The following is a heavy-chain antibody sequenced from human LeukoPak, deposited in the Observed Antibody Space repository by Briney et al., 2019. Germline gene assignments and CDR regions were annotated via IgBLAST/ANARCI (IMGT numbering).Heavy chain of an antibody. D-gene: IGHD3-10*01. CDR3: ATVTMVRGVIITWPFDY. CDR2: ISAYNGNT. V-gene: IGHV1-18*01. Sequence: ASVKVSCKASGYTFTSYGISWVRQAPGQGLEWMGWISAYNGNTNYAQKLQGRVTMTTDTSTSTAYMELSSLRSEDTAVYYCATVTMVRGVIITWPFDYWGQGTLVTVSS. CDR1: GYTFTSYG. J-gene: IGHJ4*02.